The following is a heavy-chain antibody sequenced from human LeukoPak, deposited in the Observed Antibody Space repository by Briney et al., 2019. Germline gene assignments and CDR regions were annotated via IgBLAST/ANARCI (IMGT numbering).Heavy chain of an antibody. CDR2: IYYSGST. CDR1: GGSISSGGYY. J-gene: IGHJ6*03. D-gene: IGHD3-10*01. Sequence: SETLSLTCTVSGGSISSGGYYWSWIRQHPGKGLEWIGYIYYSGSTYYNPSLKSRVTISVDTSKNQFSLKLSSVTAADTAVYYCGRYGKLWFGESRYYYYYMDVWGKGTTVTVSS. CDR3: GRYGKLWFGESRYYYYYMDV. V-gene: IGHV4-31*03.